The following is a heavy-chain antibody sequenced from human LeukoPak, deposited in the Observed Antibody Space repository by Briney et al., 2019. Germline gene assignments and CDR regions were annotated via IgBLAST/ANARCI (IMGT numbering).Heavy chain of an antibody. J-gene: IGHJ2*01. D-gene: IGHD1-26*01. CDR1: GGSISSYY. CDR3: ARDGIGAGWYFDL. V-gene: IGHV4-4*07. CDR2: IYMTGST. Sequence: SETLSLTCTVSGGSISSYYWSWIRQPAGKGLEWIGRIYMTGSTNYNPSLKSRVIMSVDTSKNQFSLKLNSVTAADTAVYYWARDGIGAGWYFDLWGRGTRVTVSS.